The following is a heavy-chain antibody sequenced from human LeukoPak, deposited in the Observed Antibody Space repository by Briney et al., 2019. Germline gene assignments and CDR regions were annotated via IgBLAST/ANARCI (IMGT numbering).Heavy chain of an antibody. J-gene: IGHJ4*02. D-gene: IGHD3-3*01. Sequence: GGSLRLACAASGFTISDYCMSWIRQAPGKGRECVSHISSVGATVYYAECVKGRFTISSDNAKNSLDLQMNSLRAEHTAVYYCARDRMGSADFWSGYYTGTFDYWGQGTLVTVSS. CDR1: GFTISDYC. CDR2: ISSVGATV. CDR3: ARDRMGSADFWSGYYTGTFDY. V-gene: IGHV3-11*04.